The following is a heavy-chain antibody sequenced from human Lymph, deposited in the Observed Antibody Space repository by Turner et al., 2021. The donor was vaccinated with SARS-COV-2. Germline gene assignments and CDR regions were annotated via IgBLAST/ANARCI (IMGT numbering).Heavy chain of an antibody. CDR1: GFTFSSYG. J-gene: IGHJ4*02. CDR3: ARDLRFGELPAADH. CDR2: IWYDGSNK. Sequence: QVQRVESGGGVVQPGRSLRIYCAASGFTFSSYGMHWVRQAPGKGLEWVAVIWYDGSNKYYADSVKGRFTISRDNSKNTLYLQMNSLRAEDTAVYYCARDLRFGELPAADHWGQGTLVTVSS. V-gene: IGHV3-33*01. D-gene: IGHD3-16*01.